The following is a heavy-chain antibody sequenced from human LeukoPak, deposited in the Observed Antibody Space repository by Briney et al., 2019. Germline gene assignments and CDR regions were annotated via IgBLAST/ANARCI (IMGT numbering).Heavy chain of an antibody. Sequence: SETLSLTCTVSGASISSGRYYWSWIRQPPWKGLEWIGEINHSGSTNYNPSLKSRVTISVDTTKNQFSLKLSSVTAADTAVYYCARGPIAAAGSRYFQHWGQGTLVTVSS. D-gene: IGHD6-13*01. J-gene: IGHJ1*01. V-gene: IGHV4-39*07. CDR1: GASISSGRYY. CDR2: INHSGST. CDR3: ARGPIAAAGSRYFQH.